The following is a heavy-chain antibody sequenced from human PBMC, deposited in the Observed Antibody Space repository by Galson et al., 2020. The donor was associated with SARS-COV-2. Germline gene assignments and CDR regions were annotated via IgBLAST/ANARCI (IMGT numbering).Heavy chain of an antibody. D-gene: IGHD3-3*01. CDR3: ARIHGIYFDY. CDR1: GYSISSGNY. CDR2: LFHTGHT. Sequence: SETLSLTCAVAGYSISSGNYWGWVRQAPGKGLEWIGHLFHTGHTYYNPSLKSRVTMSVDTSRNQFSLNLSSVTAADTAVYYCARIHGIYFDYWGQGTLVTVSS. J-gene: IGHJ4*02. V-gene: IGHV4-38-2*01.